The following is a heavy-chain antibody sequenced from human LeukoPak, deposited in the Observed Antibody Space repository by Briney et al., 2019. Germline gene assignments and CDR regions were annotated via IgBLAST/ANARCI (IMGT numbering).Heavy chain of an antibody. D-gene: IGHD6-19*01. CDR2: ISGSGGST. J-gene: IGHJ4*02. CDR3: ARGVRIAVAGNIDY. V-gene: IGHV3-23*01. Sequence: GGSLRLSCAASGFTFSSYWMSWVRQAPGKGLEWVSAISGSGGSTYYADSVKGRFTVSRDNGKKSLYLHMNSLRAEDTAVYYCARGVRIAVAGNIDYWGQGTLVTVSS. CDR1: GFTFSSYW.